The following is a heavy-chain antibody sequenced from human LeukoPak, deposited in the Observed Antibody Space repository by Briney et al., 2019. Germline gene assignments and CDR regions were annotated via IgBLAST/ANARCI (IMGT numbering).Heavy chain of an antibody. Sequence: ASVKVSCKVSGYTLTELSMHWVRQAPGKGLEWMGGFDPEDGETIYAQKFQGRVTMTEDTSTDTAYMELSSLRSEDTAVYYCARDNFWSGYVHSPDYWGQGTLVTVSS. CDR2: FDPEDGET. J-gene: IGHJ4*02. D-gene: IGHD3-3*01. CDR3: ARDNFWSGYVHSPDY. V-gene: IGHV1-24*01. CDR1: GYTLTELS.